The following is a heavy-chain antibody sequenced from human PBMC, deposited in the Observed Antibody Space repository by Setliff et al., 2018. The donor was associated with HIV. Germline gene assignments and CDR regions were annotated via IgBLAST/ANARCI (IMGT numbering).Heavy chain of an antibody. J-gene: IGHJ4*02. V-gene: IGHV4-4*09. CDR3: ARRASKASLDY. CDR1: GGSISSYC. Sequence: SETLSLTCTVSGGSISSYCWNWIRQPPGKGLEWIGYIFASGSSLYNPSLQSRVSISIDTSKNQFSLKLSSVTAADTAMYYCARRASKASLDYWGQGTLVTVSS. CDR2: IFASGSS.